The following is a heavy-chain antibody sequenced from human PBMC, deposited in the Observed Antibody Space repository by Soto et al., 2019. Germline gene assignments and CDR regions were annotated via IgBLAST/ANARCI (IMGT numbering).Heavy chain of an antibody. CDR3: ARLTSRITAASHGRSTWLDP. Sequence: SQTRSLTRRVSGGSISSSSHYWGRLRQAPGKGLEWIGNIYYSGSPHYNPSLKSRVTISVDTSTDQFSLKLSSVTAADTAVYYCARLTSRITAASHGRSTWLDPWGPVTLVTV. D-gene: IGHD1-26*01. J-gene: IGHJ5*02. CDR2: IYYSGSP. CDR1: GGSISSSSHY. V-gene: IGHV4-39*01.